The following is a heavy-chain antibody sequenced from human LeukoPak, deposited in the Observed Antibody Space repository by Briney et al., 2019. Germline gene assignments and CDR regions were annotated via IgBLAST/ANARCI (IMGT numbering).Heavy chain of an antibody. CDR2: IRYDGSNK. CDR1: GFTFSSYG. J-gene: IGHJ4*02. D-gene: IGHD3-22*01. V-gene: IGHV3-30*02. CDR3: ARAPGIDSSGYFNRREFDY. Sequence: GGSLRLSCAASGFTFSSYGMHWVRQAPGKGLEWVAFIRYDGSNKYYADSVKGRFTISRDNSKNTLYLQMNSLRSEDTAVYYCARAPGIDSSGYFNRREFDYWGQGTLVTVSS.